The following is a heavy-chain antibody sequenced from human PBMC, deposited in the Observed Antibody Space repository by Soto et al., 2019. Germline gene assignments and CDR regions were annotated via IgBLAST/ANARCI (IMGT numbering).Heavy chain of an antibody. V-gene: IGHV4-39*01. Sequence: SETLSLTCTVSGGSINNSDYLWGWIRQPPGKGLEWIGSIYFGGSTYYNPSLESRVTISADTSKNQFSLTLSSVTAADTAVYYCARGPAAAGTLGFYYYYYGMDVWGQGTTVTVSS. CDR1: GGSINNSDYL. J-gene: IGHJ6*02. D-gene: IGHD6-13*01. CDR2: IYFGGST. CDR3: ARGPAAAGTLGFYYYYYGMDV.